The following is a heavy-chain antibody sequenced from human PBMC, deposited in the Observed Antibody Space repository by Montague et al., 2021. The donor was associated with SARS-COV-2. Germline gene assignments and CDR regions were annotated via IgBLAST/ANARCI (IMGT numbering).Heavy chain of an antibody. D-gene: IGHD3-10*01. Sequence: SETLSLTCTVSGGSISSSSYYWVWIRQPPGKGLEWIGSIYYSGSTYYNPSLKSRVTISVDTSKNQFSLKLSSVTAADTAVYYCARESDSGSYLVYWGQGTLVAVSS. CDR1: GGSISSSSYY. CDR2: IYYSGST. CDR3: ARESDSGSYLVY. V-gene: IGHV4-39*01. J-gene: IGHJ4*02.